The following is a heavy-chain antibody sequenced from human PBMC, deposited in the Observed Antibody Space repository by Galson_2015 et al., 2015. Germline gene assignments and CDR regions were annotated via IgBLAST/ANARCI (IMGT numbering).Heavy chain of an antibody. CDR3: ARTAVLWFGELSYFDY. J-gene: IGHJ4*02. CDR2: ISSSSSTI. CDR1: GFTFSSYS. D-gene: IGHD3-10*01. V-gene: IGHV3-48*02. Sequence: SLRLSCAASGFTFSSYSMNWVRQAPGKGLEWVSYISSSSSTIYYADSVKGRFTISRDNAKNSLYLQMNSLRDEDTAVYYCARTAVLWFGELSYFDYWGQGTLVTVSS.